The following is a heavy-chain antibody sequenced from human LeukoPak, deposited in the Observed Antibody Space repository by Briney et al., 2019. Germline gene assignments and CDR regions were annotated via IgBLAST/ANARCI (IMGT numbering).Heavy chain of an antibody. Sequence: ASVKVSCKASGYTFTGYYMHWVRHAPGQGLEWMGWINPKTGATNYAQKFQGRVTMTRDTSIDTAYMGLSRLRSDDTAMYYCVPSGDLPYFDYWGQGSPATVSS. D-gene: IGHD7-27*01. J-gene: IGHJ4*02. CDR1: GYTFTGYY. CDR2: INPKTGAT. CDR3: VPSGDLPYFDY. V-gene: IGHV1-2*02.